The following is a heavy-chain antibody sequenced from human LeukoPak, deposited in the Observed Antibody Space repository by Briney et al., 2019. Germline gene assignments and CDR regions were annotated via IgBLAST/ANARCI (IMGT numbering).Heavy chain of an antibody. CDR2: IYSGGST. CDR3: ARDGGQRPSGFSTVGSDY. V-gene: IGHV3-53*01. CDR1: GFTVSSSY. J-gene: IGHJ4*02. D-gene: IGHD3-22*01. Sequence: PGGSLRLSCAASGFTVSSSYMTWVRQAPDKGLEWVSVIYSGGSTYYADSVKGRFTISRDNSKNTLYLQMNSLRAEDTAVYYCARDGGQRPSGFSTVGSDYWGQGTLVTVSS.